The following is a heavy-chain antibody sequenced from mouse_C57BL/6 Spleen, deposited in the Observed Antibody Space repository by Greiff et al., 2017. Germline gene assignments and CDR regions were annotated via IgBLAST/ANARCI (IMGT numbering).Heavy chain of an antibody. D-gene: IGHD1-1*01. CDR1: GYSFTDYN. CDR3: ARALPYGSSLRWYFDV. V-gene: IGHV1-39*01. CDR2: INPNYGTT. Sequence: EVQRVESGPELVKPGASVKISCKASGYSFTDYNMNWVKQSNGKSLEWIGVINPNYGTTSYNQKFKGKATLTVDQSSSTAYRQLNSLTSEDSAVYYCARALPYGSSLRWYFDVWGTGTTVTVSS. J-gene: IGHJ1*03.